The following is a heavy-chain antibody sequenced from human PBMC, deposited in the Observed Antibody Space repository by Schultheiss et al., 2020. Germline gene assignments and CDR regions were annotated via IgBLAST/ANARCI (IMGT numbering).Heavy chain of an antibody. CDR2: ISWNSGSI. V-gene: IGHV3-9*01. CDR1: GGSISSGGYY. CDR3: AKDISGDYPFDY. J-gene: IGHJ4*02. D-gene: IGHD4-17*01. Sequence: GGSLRLSCTVSGGSISSGGYYWSWIRQHPGKGLEWVSGISWNSGSIGYADSVKGRFTISRDNAKNTLYLQMNSLRAEDTAVYYCAKDISGDYPFDYWGQGTLVTVSS.